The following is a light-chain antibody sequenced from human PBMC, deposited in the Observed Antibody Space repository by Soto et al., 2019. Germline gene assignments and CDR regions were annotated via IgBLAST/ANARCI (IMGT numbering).Light chain of an antibody. V-gene: IGKV3-15*01. CDR2: GAS. CDR3: QQYHDWPPYT. Sequence: EIVLTQSPGTLSLSPGERATLSCRASQSVASNYLAWYQQKPGQAPRLLIYGASTRATGIPARFSGSGSGTEFTLTITSLQSEDFAVYYCQQYHDWPPYTFGQGTKVDIK. J-gene: IGKJ2*01. CDR1: QSVASN.